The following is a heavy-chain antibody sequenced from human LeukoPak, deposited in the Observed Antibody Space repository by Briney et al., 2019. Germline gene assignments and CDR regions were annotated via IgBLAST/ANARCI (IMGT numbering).Heavy chain of an antibody. J-gene: IGHJ4*02. CDR3: ARATRPRGDFDY. CDR1: NYSISSDYY. V-gene: IGHV4-38-2*02. D-gene: IGHD6-6*01. Sequence: SETLSLTCTVSNYSISSDYYWGWIRQPPGKGLGWIGSLFHSGTIYYTPSLKSRVTTSVDTSNNRFSLKLMSVPAADTAVYYCARATRPRGDFDYWGQGTLVTVSS. CDR2: LFHSGTI.